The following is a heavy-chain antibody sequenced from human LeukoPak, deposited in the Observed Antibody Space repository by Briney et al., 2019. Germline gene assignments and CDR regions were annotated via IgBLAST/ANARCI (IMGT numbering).Heavy chain of an antibody. CDR2: ISSSSSYI. Sequence: MSGGSLRLSCAASGFTFSSYSMNWVRQAPGKGLEWVPSISSSSSYIYYADSVKGRFTISRDNAKNSLYLQMNSLRAEDTAVYYCARVGHTGYYYYMDVWGKGTTVTVSS. CDR1: GFTFSSYS. CDR3: ARVGHTGYYYYMDV. D-gene: IGHD5-18*01. V-gene: IGHV3-21*01. J-gene: IGHJ6*03.